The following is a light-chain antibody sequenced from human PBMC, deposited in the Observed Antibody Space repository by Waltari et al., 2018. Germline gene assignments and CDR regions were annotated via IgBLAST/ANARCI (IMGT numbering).Light chain of an antibody. CDR2: EGS. CDR1: SSDVGSYNL. CDR3: CSYAGSSTWV. J-gene: IGLJ3*02. V-gene: IGLV2-23*01. Sequence: QSALTQPAPVSGSPGQPLPIPCPGTSSDVGSYNLVSWYQQHPGKAPNLMIYEGSKRPSGVSNRFSGSKSGNTASLTISGLQAEDEADYYCCSYAGSSTWVFGGGTKLTVL.